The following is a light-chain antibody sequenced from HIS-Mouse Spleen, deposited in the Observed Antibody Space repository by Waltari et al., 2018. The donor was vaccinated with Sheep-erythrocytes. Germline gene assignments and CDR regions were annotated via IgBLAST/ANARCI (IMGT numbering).Light chain of an antibody. V-gene: IGKV4-1*01. J-gene: IGKJ4*01. Sequence: DIVMTQSPDSLAVSLGERATINCKSSQSVLYSANNKNYLAWYQQKPGQPPKLLMYWAYTRESGVPDRFSGSGSGTDFTLTISSLQAEDVAVYYCQQYYSTLTFGGGTKVEIK. CDR3: QQYYSTLT. CDR1: QSVLYSANNKNY. CDR2: WAY.